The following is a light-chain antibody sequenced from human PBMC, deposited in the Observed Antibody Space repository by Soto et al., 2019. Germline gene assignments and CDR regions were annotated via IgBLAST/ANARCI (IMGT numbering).Light chain of an antibody. CDR1: QNINNW. Sequence: DIQMTQSPSTLSASVGDRVTITCRASQNINNWLAWYQQKPGRAPKLLIYDASSLEGGVPSRFSGGGSGTEFTLSISSLQPDDFATYYCQQYNTSPLTFGGGTQMEIK. CDR3: QQYNTSPLT. V-gene: IGKV1-5*01. CDR2: DAS. J-gene: IGKJ4*01.